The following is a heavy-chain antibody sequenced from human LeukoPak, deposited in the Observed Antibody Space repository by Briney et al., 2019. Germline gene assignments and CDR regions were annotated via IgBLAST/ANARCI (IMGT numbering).Heavy chain of an antibody. D-gene: IGHD6-13*01. J-gene: IGHJ6*02. CDR1: GFTFSNAW. CDR3: TRVFPPYSSSWYYYYGMDV. V-gene: IGHV3-49*03. CDR2: IRSKAYGGTT. Sequence: GGSLRLSCAASGFTFSNAWMSWFRQAPGKGLEWVGFIRSKAYGGTTEYAASVKGRFTISRDDSKSIAYLQMNSLKTEDTAVYYCTRVFPPYSSSWYYYYGMDVWGQGTTVIVSS.